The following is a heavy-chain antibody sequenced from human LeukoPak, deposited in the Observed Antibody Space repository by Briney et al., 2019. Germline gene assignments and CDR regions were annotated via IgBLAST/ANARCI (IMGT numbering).Heavy chain of an antibody. CDR1: GGSISSYY. J-gene: IGHJ4*02. D-gene: IGHD3-22*01. V-gene: IGHV4-59*01. Sequence: SETLSLTCTVSGGSISSYYWSRIRQPPGKGLEWIGYIHYTGSTNYNPPLKSRVTISVDTSKNQFSLKLSSVTAADTAVYYCARVGYYDSSGYYTTLFDYWGQGTLVTVSS. CDR3: ARVGYYDSSGYYTTLFDY. CDR2: IHYTGST.